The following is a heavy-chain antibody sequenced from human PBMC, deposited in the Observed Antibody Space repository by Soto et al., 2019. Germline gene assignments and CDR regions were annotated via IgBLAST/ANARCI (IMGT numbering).Heavy chain of an antibody. CDR2: IYSGGAT. CDR3: ARGGPPTSNWFDP. Sequence: GGSLRLSCAAAGFSVSTSHMNWVRQTPGKGLEWVSVIYSGGATYYAASVKGRFTISRDKSKYTVYLQMNSLRAEDTAVYYCARGGPPTSNWFDPWGQGTLVTVSS. D-gene: IGHD1-26*01. J-gene: IGHJ5*02. CDR1: GFSVSTSH. V-gene: IGHV3-53*01.